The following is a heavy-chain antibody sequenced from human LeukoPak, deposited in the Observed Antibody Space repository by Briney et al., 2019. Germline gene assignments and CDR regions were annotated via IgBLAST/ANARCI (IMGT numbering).Heavy chain of an antibody. V-gene: IGHV3-11*01. Sequence: GGSLRLSCAASGFTFSDYYMSWIRQAPGKGLEWVSYISSSGSTRYYADSVKGRFTISRDNAKNSLYLQMNSLRAEDTAVYYCARDRVDFYCSSTSCYLPYNWFDPWGQGTLVTVSS. J-gene: IGHJ5*02. CDR1: GFTFSDYY. CDR2: ISSSGSTR. CDR3: ARDRVDFYCSSTSCYLPYNWFDP. D-gene: IGHD2-2*01.